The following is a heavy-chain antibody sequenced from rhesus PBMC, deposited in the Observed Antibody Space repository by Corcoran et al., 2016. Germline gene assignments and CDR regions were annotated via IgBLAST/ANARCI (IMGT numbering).Heavy chain of an antibody. CDR2: IKNKGEGGAA. Sequence: EVQLVESGGGLVQPGGSLRLSCAASGFTFSNYWMSWVRQAPGKGLDWVGRIKNKGEGGAAAYAESVEGRFTISRDDSKNTLYLQMNSLKTEDTAVYYCARGSTRNYFNYWGRGVLVTVSS. CDR1: GFTFSNYW. V-gene: IGHV3-16*02. D-gene: IGHD2-15*01. J-gene: IGHJ4*01. CDR3: ARGSTRNYFNY.